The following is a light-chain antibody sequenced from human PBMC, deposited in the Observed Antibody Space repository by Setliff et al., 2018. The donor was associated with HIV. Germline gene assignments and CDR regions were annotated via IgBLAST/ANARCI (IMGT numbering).Light chain of an antibody. J-gene: IGLJ1*01. Sequence: ALTQPASVSGSPGQSISISCTGTSSDVGGYNLVSWYQHHPGKAPKVVIYEAIKRPSGISNRFSGAKSGNTASLTISGLQADDEADYFCSSYTNRRNFVFGTGTKVTVL. CDR2: EAI. V-gene: IGLV2-23*01. CDR1: SSDVGGYNL. CDR3: SSYTNRRNFV.